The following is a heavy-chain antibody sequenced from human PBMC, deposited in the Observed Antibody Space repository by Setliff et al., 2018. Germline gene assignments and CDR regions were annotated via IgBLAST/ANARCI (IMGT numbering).Heavy chain of an antibody. Sequence: PSETLSLTCTVSGGSIGSYYWTWIRQPAGRGLEWIGRIYTTGSTNFNPSLNSRVTMSLDKSKNQFSLKVNSVTAADTAVYYCARGPCSSTSCYAAYWGQGTLVTVSS. CDR2: IYTTGST. V-gene: IGHV4-4*07. CDR1: GGSIGSYY. D-gene: IGHD2-2*01. CDR3: ARGPCSSTSCYAAY. J-gene: IGHJ4*02.